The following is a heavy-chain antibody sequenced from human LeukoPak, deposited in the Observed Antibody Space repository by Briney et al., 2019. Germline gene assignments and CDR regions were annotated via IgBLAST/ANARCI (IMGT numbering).Heavy chain of an antibody. CDR2: IYYSGST. CDR3: ASYGDTEAHYYYYGMDV. V-gene: IGHV4-30-4*01. D-gene: IGHD4-17*01. Sequence: SQTLSLTCTVSGGSIRSGDYYWSWIRQPPGKGLEWIGYIYYSGSTYYNPSLKSRVTISVDTSKNQFSLKLSSVTAADTAVYYCASYGDTEAHYYYYGMDVWGKGTTVTVSS. J-gene: IGHJ6*04. CDR1: GGSIRSGDYY.